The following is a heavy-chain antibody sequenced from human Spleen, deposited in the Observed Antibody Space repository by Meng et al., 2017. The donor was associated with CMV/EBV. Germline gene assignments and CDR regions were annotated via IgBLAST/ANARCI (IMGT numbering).Heavy chain of an antibody. CDR2: ISYSGST. CDR3: AREGNQPITTSNWFDP. CDR1: SISSGHYD. D-gene: IGHD1-14*01. Sequence: SISSGHYDWTWIRQPPGKGLEWIGYISYSGSTYINLSLRSRVSMSADTSTNQFSLKWSSVTAADTAVYYCAREGNQPITTSNWFDPWGQGTLVTVSS. V-gene: IGHV4-30-4*08. J-gene: IGHJ5*02.